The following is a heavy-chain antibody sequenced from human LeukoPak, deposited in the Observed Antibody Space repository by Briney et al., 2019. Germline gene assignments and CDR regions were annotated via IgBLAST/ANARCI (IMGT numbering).Heavy chain of an antibody. Sequence: GGSLRLSCAASGFTFSSYAMSWVRQAPGKGLEWVSAISGSSGSTYYADSVKGRFTSSRDNSKNTLYLQMNSLRAEDTAVYYCAVDIVLMVYALGFDYWGQGTLVTVSS. J-gene: IGHJ4*02. V-gene: IGHV3-23*01. CDR2: ISGSSGST. D-gene: IGHD2-8*01. CDR1: GFTFSSYA. CDR3: AVDIVLMVYALGFDY.